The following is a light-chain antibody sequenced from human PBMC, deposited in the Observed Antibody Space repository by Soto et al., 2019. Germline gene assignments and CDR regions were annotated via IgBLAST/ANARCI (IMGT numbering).Light chain of an antibody. Sequence: DIQMTQSPSTLSASVGDKVTITCRASQIIGDYFAWYQQKPGKAHVLLISRAYTLESGVPSRFSGSGSGTEFTLPISILQPDDFATYYCQQYGVYSPRTFGGGTKFEI. V-gene: IGKV1-5*03. CDR3: QQYGVYSPRT. CDR2: RAY. J-gene: IGKJ4*01. CDR1: QIIGDY.